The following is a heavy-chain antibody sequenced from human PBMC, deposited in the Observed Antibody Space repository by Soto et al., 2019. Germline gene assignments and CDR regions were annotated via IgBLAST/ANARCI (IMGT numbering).Heavy chain of an antibody. CDR3: ARTTLWFGELFVADY. CDR1: GFTFSSYS. CDR2: ISSSSSTI. Sequence: EVQLVESGGGLVQPGGSLRLSCAASGFTFSSYSMNWVRQAPGKGLEWVSYISSSSSTIYYADSVKGRFTISRDNAKNSLYLQTNSLRDEDTAVYYCARTTLWFGELFVADYWGQGTLVTVSS. J-gene: IGHJ4*02. V-gene: IGHV3-48*02. D-gene: IGHD3-10*01.